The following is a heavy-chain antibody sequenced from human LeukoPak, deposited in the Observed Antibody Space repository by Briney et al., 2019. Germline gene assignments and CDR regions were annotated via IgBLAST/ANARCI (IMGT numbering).Heavy chain of an antibody. CDR2: INHSGST. J-gene: IGHJ4*02. CDR3: ASIWGVDY. Sequence: SETLSLTCAVYGGSFSGYYWSWIRQPPGKGLEWIGEINHSGSTNYNPSLKSRVTISVDTSKNQFSLELSSVTAADTAVYYCASIWGVDYWGQGTLVTVSS. V-gene: IGHV4-34*01. CDR1: GGSFSGYY. D-gene: IGHD3-10*01.